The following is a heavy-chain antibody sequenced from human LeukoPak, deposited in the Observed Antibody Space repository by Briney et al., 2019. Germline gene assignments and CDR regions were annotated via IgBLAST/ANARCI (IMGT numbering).Heavy chain of an antibody. V-gene: IGHV3-7*04. CDR3: ARGSSSAFDP. Sequence: GGSLRLSCAASGFTLSYYWMNWVRQAPGKGLEWVANIKEDGSEKYYVDSVKGRFTISRDNAENSLYLQMNSLRAEDTAVYYCARGSSSAFDPWGQGTLVTVSP. D-gene: IGHD6-25*01. CDR2: IKEDGSEK. J-gene: IGHJ5*02. CDR1: GFTLSYYW.